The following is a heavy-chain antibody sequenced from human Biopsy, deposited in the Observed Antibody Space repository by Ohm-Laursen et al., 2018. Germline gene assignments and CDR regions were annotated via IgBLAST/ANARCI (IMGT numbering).Heavy chain of an antibody. Sequence: SVKVSCKPPTGTFNSYGIIWVRQAPGQGLEWMGWINPKSGGTHYLEKFRGRVTMTRDTSISTAYMEVRSLRSDDTAVYYCAIDGNDFLTDYLKIDQWGQGTLVAVSS. CDR3: AIDGNDFLTDYLKIDQ. V-gene: IGHV1-2*02. CDR1: TGTFNSYG. D-gene: IGHD3-9*01. J-gene: IGHJ4*02. CDR2: INPKSGGT.